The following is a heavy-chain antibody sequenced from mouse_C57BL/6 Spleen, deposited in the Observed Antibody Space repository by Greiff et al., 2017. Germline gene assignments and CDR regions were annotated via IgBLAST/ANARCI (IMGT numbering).Heavy chain of an antibody. CDR2: IYPYDSEN. CDR1: GFTFTSYW. CDR3: ARWFLCAMEV. D-gene: IGHD6-2*01. J-gene: IGHJ4*01. Sequence: VQLLQPGGELVRPGSSVKLSCEASGFTFTSYWMDWVTQRPGQGLEWIGNIYPYDSENHYNQQFKDKATLTVAKSSCTVFMQLSSLTSEDAAVYYCARWFLCAMEVGGQGTSVTVSS. V-gene: IGHV1-61*01.